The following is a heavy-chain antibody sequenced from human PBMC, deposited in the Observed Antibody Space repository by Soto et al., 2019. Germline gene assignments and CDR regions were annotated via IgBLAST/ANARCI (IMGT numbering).Heavy chain of an antibody. CDR1: GFTFSSYA. J-gene: IGHJ6*02. V-gene: IGHV3-30-3*01. Sequence: PGGSLRLSCAASGFTFSSYAMHWVRQAPGKGLEWVAVISYDGSNKYYADSVKGRFTISRDNSKNTLYLQMNSLRAEDTAVYYCARDSGLWSSGYDFWSGYCGGNGMDVWGQGTTFIVAS. D-gene: IGHD3-3*01. CDR3: ARDSGLWSSGYDFWSGYCGGNGMDV. CDR2: ISYDGSNK.